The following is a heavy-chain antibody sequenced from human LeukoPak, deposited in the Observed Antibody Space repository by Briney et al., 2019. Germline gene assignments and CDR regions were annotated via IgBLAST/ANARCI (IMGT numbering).Heavy chain of an antibody. V-gene: IGHV3-23*01. Sequence: GGSLRLSCAASGFTFSSYAMGWVRQAPGKGLEWVSAISGSGGSTFYADSVKGRFTISRDNSANTLYLQMSSLRAEDTAVYYCARGTVCSSGWFHNDYWGQGTLVTVSS. CDR2: ISGSGGST. D-gene: IGHD6-19*01. J-gene: IGHJ4*02. CDR3: ARGTVCSSGWFHNDY. CDR1: GFTFSSYA.